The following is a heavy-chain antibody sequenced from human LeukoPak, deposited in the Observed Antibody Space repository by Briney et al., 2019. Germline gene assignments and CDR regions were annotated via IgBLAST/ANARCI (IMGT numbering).Heavy chain of an antibody. J-gene: IGHJ4*02. CDR3: AREDQLVLFGY. D-gene: IGHD6-6*01. CDR1: GFTFSSYA. Sequence: HPGGSLRLSCAASGFTFSSYAMHWVRQAPGKGLEWVAVISYDGSNKYYADSVKGRFTISRDNSKNTLYLQMNSLRAEDTAVYYCAREDQLVLFGYWGQGTLVTVSS. V-gene: IGHV3-30-3*01. CDR2: ISYDGSNK.